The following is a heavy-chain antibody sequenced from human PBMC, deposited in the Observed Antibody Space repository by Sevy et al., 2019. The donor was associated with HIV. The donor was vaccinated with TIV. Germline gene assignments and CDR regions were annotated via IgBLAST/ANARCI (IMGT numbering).Heavy chain of an antibody. D-gene: IGHD4-4*01. J-gene: IGHJ6*02. CDR3: ARAYSNYYYAMDV. V-gene: IGHV4-59*01. CDR2: IYYSGRP. CDR1: GTSISGYY. Sequence: SETLSLTCTVSGTSISGYYWSWIRQPPGKGLEWIGYIYYSGRPDYNPSLKSRVTISEDTSKNQFSLKLSSVTAADTAVYYCARAYSNYYYAMDVWGQGTTVTVSS.